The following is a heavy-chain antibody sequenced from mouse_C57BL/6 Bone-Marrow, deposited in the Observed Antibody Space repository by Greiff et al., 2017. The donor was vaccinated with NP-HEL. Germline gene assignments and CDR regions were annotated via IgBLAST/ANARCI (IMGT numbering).Heavy chain of an antibody. V-gene: IGHV5-4*03. Sequence: EVKVVESGGGLVKPGGSLKLSCAASGFTFSSYAMSWVRQTPEKSLEWVATISGGGSYTYYPDNVKGRFTISRDNAKNNLNLQMSHLKAEDTATDYYARALCYNYGDGNWGQGTLVTVSA. D-gene: IGHD2-12*01. CDR2: ISGGGSYT. CDR3: ARALCYNYGDGN. J-gene: IGHJ3*01. CDR1: GFTFSSYA.